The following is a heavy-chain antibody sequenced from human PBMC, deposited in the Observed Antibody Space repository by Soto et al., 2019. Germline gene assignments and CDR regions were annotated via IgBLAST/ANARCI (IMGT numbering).Heavy chain of an antibody. Sequence: SSVKVSCKASGGTFSSYAISWVRQAPGQGLEWMGGIIPIFGTANYAQKFQGRVTITADKSTSTAYMELSSLRSEDPAVYYCATAPVTPMVRTWGHGSWYYFDYWRQGTMVTGSS. CDR2: IIPIFGTA. CDR1: GGTFSSYA. CDR3: ATAPVTPMVRTWGHGSWYYFDY. V-gene: IGHV1-69*06. D-gene: IGHD5-18*01. J-gene: IGHJ4*02.